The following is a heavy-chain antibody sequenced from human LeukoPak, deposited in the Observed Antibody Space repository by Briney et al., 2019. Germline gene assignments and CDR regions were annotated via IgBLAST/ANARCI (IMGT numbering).Heavy chain of an antibody. J-gene: IGHJ4*02. Sequence: GRSLRLSCAASGFTFSSYGMHWVRQAPGKGLEWVSSISGSGGSTYYADSVKGRFTISRDNSENTLYLHMNSLRAEDTAVYYCAKPPRGSGADYWGQGTLVTVSS. CDR3: AKPPRGSGADY. CDR1: GFTFSSYG. CDR2: ISGSGGST. V-gene: IGHV3-23*01. D-gene: IGHD3-10*01.